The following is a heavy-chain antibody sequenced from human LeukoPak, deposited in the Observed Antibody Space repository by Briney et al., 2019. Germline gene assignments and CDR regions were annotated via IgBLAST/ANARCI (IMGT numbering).Heavy chain of an antibody. CDR2: IYHSGST. CDR3: AADYGSGSYYNFFDY. J-gene: IGHJ4*02. CDR1: GGSISSSNW. D-gene: IGHD3-10*01. Sequence: SETLSLTCAVSGGSISSSNWWSWVRQPPGKGLEWSGEIYHSGSTNYNPSLKSRVTISVDKSKNQFSLKLSSVTAADTAVYYCAADYGSGSYYNFFDYWGQGTLVTVSS. V-gene: IGHV4-4*02.